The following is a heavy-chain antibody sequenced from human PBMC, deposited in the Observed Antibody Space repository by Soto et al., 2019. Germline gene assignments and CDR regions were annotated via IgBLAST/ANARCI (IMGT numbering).Heavy chain of an antibody. D-gene: IGHD3-10*01. CDR1: GYTFTSYG. CDR3: ARGPLYYYGSGSYYLPSDY. J-gene: IGHJ4*02. V-gene: IGHV1-18*01. CDR2: ISAYNGNT. Sequence: ASVKVSCKASGYTFTSYGISWVRQAPGQGLEWMGWISAYNGNTNYAQKLQGRVTMTTDTSTSTAYMELRSLRSDDTAVYYCARGPLYYYGSGSYYLPSDYWGQGTLVTVSS.